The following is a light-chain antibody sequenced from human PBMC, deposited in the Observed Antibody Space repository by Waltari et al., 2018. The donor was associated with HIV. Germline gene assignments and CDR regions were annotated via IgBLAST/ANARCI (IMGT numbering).Light chain of an antibody. V-gene: IGLV2-14*01. J-gene: IGLJ3*02. CDR3: SSYTSGSTPVV. Sequence: QSALTQPASVSGSRGPSITISCPGTSSAVGGYDYVSWYQQHPGKAPKLMIYEVSNRPSGVSSRFSGSKSGNTASLTISGLQAEDEADYYCSSYTSGSTPVVFGGGTKLTV. CDR1: SSAVGGYDY. CDR2: EVS.